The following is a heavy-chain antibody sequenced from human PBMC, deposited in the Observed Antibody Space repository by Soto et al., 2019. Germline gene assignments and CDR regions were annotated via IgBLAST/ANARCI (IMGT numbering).Heavy chain of an antibody. D-gene: IGHD6-6*01. V-gene: IGHV5-51*01. CDR3: ARRAEYSSSSWGYYYGMDV. CDR2: IYPGDSDT. CDR1: GYSFTSYW. J-gene: IGHJ6*02. Sequence: GESLKISCKGSGYSFTSYWIGWVRQMPGKGLEWMGIIYPGDSDTRYSPSFQGQVTISADKSISTAYLQWSSLKASDTAMYYCARRAEYSSSSWGYYYGMDVWGQGTTVTVSS.